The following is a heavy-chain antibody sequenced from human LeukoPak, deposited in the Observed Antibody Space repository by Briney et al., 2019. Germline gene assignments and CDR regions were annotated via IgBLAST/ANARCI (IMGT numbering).Heavy chain of an antibody. CDR2: ISSRSSYI. D-gene: IGHD2-15*01. CDR3: ARESVVGGMDV. V-gene: IGHV3-21*01. CDR1: GFTFSSYS. J-gene: IGHJ6*02. Sequence: PGGSLRLSCAASGFTFSSYSMNWVRQAPGKGLEWVSSISSRSSYIYYADSVKGRFTISRDNAKNSLFLQMNSLRAEDTAVYYCARESVVGGMDVWGQGTTVTVSS.